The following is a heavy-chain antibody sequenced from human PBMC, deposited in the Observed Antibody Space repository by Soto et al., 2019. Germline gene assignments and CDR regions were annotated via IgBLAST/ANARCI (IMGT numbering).Heavy chain of an antibody. CDR3: AINADV. J-gene: IGHJ6*02. V-gene: IGHV4-59*08. CDR2: IYNSGS. Sequence: PSETLSITCTVSGASISGYFWSWIRQPPGKGLEWIAYIYNSGSSYNPSLKSRVTISVDTSKNQLSLKLSSVIAADSAVYYCAINADVWGQGTTVTVSS. CDR1: GASISGYF.